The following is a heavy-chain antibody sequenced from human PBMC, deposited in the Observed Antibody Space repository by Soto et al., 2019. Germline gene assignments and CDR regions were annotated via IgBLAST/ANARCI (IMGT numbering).Heavy chain of an antibody. J-gene: IGHJ6*02. D-gene: IGHD3-3*01. CDR2: ISGSGGST. CDR3: AKDGRFLEWFFYYYYYGMEV. V-gene: IGHV3-23*01. CDR1: GFTFSSYA. Sequence: GSLRLSCAASGFTFSSYAMSWVRQAPGKGLEWVSAISGSGGSTYCADSVKGRFTISRDNSKNTLYLQMNSLRAEDTAVYYCAKDGRFLEWFFYYYYYGMEVWGQGTTVTVSS.